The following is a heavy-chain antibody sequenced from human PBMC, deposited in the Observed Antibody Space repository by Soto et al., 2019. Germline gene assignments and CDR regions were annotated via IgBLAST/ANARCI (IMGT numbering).Heavy chain of an antibody. Sequence: GASLKVSCKASGYAFTSYAMHWVRQAPGQRLEWMGWINAGNGNTKYSQKFQGRVTITRDTSASTAYMELSSLRSEDTAVYYCARGGSLYWYFDLWGRGTLVTVS. J-gene: IGHJ2*01. V-gene: IGHV1-3*01. D-gene: IGHD1-26*01. CDR3: ARGGSLYWYFDL. CDR1: GYAFTSYA. CDR2: INAGNGNT.